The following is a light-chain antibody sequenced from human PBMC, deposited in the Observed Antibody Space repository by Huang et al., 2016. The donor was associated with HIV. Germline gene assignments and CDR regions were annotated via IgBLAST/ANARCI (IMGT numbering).Light chain of an antibody. CDR3: QQRSHWPLT. Sequence: EVVLTQSPVTLSLSPGKRATLSCRASQSIGTYLAWYQQKPGQAPRLLIFDSSNMAAGIPDRFSGSGSRTDFTLTISSLDPEDFAVYYCQQRSHWPLTFGGGTKVEIK. J-gene: IGKJ4*01. CDR1: QSIGTY. V-gene: IGKV3-11*01. CDR2: DSS.